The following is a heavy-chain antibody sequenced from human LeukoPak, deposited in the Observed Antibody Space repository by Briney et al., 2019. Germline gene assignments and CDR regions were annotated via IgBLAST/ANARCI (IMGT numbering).Heavy chain of an antibody. CDR3: ARDARGLYSSSWYYFDY. D-gene: IGHD6-13*01. J-gene: IGHJ4*02. Sequence: GGSLRLSCAASGFTFSSYWMSWVRQAPGKGLEWVANIKQDGSEKYYVDSVKGRFTISRDNAKNSLYLQMNSLRAEDTAVYYCARDARGLYSSSWYYFDYWGQGTLVTVSS. CDR1: GFTFSSYW. V-gene: IGHV3-7*01. CDR2: IKQDGSEK.